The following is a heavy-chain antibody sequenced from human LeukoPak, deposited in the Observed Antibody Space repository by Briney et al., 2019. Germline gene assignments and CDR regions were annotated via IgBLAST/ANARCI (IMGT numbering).Heavy chain of an antibody. CDR3: ARDGGYCSSTSCSPRFDP. Sequence: SETLSLTCTVSGGSISSYYWSWIRQPAGKGLEWIGRIYTSGSTNYNPSLKSRVTMSVDTSKNQFSLKLSSVTAADTAVYYCARDGGYCSSTSCSPRFDPWAREPWSPSPQ. CDR1: GGSISSYY. V-gene: IGHV4-4*07. J-gene: IGHJ5*02. CDR2: IYTSGST. D-gene: IGHD2-2*01.